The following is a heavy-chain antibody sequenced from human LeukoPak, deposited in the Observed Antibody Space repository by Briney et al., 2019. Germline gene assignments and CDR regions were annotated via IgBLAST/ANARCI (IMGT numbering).Heavy chain of an antibody. Sequence: SETLSLTCTVSGGSISSYYWSWIRQPPGKGLEWIGYIYYSGSTNYNPSLKSRVTISVDTSKNQSSLKLSSVTAADTAVYYCARVADYMDVWGKGTTVTVSS. CDR2: IYYSGST. CDR1: GGSISSYY. CDR3: ARVADYMDV. V-gene: IGHV4-59*01. J-gene: IGHJ6*03.